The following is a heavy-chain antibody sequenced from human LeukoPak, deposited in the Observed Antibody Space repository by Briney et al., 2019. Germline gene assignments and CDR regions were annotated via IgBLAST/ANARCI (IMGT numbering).Heavy chain of an antibody. D-gene: IGHD3-16*01. J-gene: IGHJ5*02. CDR3: GKDVILGDDQRWFDP. Sequence: ASVNVSCKASGYTFSDYVIHWVRQAPGQGRECMGWINPKSGGTNYVQKFQGRVTNTRDTSINTVYMELSSRNRDDTAVYYCGKDVILGDDQRWFDPWGQGPLVTVCS. CDR1: GYTFSDYV. CDR2: INPKSGGT. V-gene: IGHV1-2*02.